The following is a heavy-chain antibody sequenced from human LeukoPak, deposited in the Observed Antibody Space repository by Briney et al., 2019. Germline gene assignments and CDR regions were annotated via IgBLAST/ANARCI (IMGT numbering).Heavy chain of an antibody. CDR2: LYSGSDT. CDR3: ARVGDHFHWYLDL. J-gene: IGHJ2*01. CDR1: GFTVSANY. Sequence: GGSLRLSCAASGFTVSANYMNWVRQAPGKGLEWVSILYSGSDTYYADSVKGRFTISRDSSKNILSLQMNNLRAEDTAVYYCARVGDHFHWYLDLWGRGTLVTVSS. V-gene: IGHV3-53*01. D-gene: IGHD3-10*01.